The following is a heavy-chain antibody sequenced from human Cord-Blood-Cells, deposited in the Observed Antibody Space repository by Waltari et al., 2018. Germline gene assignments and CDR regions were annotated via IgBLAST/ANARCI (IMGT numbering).Heavy chain of an antibody. CDR2: INSDGRST. CDR1: GFTFSSYW. J-gene: IGHJ3*02. V-gene: IGHV3-74*01. D-gene: IGHD3-3*01. CDR3: ARGGYDFWSGYYDAFDI. Sequence: EVQLVESGGGLVQPGGSLRLSCAASGFTFSSYWMHWVRQAPGKGLVWVSLINSDGRSTSYADSVKGRFTISRDNAKNTLYLQMNSLRAEDTAVYYCARGGYDFWSGYYDAFDIWGQGTMVTVSS.